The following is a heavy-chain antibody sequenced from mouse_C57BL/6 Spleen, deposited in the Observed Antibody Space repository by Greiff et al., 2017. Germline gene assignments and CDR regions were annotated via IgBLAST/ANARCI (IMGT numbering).Heavy chain of an antibody. V-gene: IGHV1-18*01. Sequence: EVQLQQSGPELVKPGASVKIPCKASGYTFTDYNMDWVKQSHGKSLEWIGDINPNNGGTIYNQKFKGKATLTVDKSSSTAYMQLRILTSEDTSVYYCARYYGRSGGYFDVWGTGTTVTVSS. J-gene: IGHJ1*03. CDR2: INPNNGGT. CDR1: GYTFTDYN. CDR3: ARYYGRSGGYFDV. D-gene: IGHD1-1*01.